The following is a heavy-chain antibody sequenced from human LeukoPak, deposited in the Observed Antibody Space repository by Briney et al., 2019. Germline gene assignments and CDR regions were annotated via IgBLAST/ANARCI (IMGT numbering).Heavy chain of an antibody. CDR2: IYYSGST. J-gene: IGHJ4*02. V-gene: IGHV4-59*01. Sequence: PSETLSLTCTVSGGSISSYYWSWIRQPPGKGLEWIGYIYYSGSTNYNPSLKSRVTISVDTSKNQFSLKLSSVTAADTAVYYCARGGSGFDYWGQGTLVTVSS. CDR3: ARGGSGFDY. D-gene: IGHD3-10*01. CDR1: GGSISSYY.